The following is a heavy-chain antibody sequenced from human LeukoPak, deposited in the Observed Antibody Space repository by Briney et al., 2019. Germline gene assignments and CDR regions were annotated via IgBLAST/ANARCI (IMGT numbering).Heavy chain of an antibody. D-gene: IGHD3-10*01. CDR2: INDSGGNT. J-gene: IGHJ4*02. V-gene: IGHV3-23*01. Sequence: GGSLRLSCAASGFTFSSYAMSWVRQAPGKGLEWVSLINDSGGNTYYADSVKGRFTISRDNSENTLFLQMSSLRADDTAVYYCAKTSAGIRGGYFDHWGQGTLVTVSS. CDR3: AKTSAGIRGGYFDH. CDR1: GFTFSSYA.